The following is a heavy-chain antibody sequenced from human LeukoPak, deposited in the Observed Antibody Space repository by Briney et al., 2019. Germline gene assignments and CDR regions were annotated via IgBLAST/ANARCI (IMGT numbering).Heavy chain of an antibody. CDR2: SYYSGST. D-gene: IGHD6-13*01. J-gene: IGHJ4*02. CDR3: ARESYSSSWFAFDY. CDR1: GGSITHYY. V-gene: IGHV4-59*12. Sequence: SETLSLTCTVSGGSITHYYWTWIRQPPGKTLEWIGYSYYSGSTKYNPSLKSRVTIPVDTSNNQFSLNLRSVTAADTAVYYCARESYSSSWFAFDYWGQGTLVTVSS.